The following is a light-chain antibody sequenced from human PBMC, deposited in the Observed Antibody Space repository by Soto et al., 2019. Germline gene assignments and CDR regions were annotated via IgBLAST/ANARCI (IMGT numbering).Light chain of an antibody. Sequence: TQVSQSPSSVSASVGDRVTIPCRAGQAIGSWLTCYQHKPAKAPKLLISTTTSLQSRVPSRGSGCGSETEFTLTIISLQPEDFATCHCQHANRPTLTFGGGTKVDIK. CDR2: TTT. V-gene: IGKV1D-12*01. J-gene: IGKJ4*01. CDR3: QHANRPTLT. CDR1: QAIGSW.